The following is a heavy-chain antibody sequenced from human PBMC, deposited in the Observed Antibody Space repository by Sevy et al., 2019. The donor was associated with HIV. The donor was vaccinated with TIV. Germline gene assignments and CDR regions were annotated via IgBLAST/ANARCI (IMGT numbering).Heavy chain of an antibody. D-gene: IGHD2-2*02. Sequence: ASVKVSCKASGGTFSSYAISWVRQAPGQGLEWMGGTIPIFGTANYAQKFQGRVTITADESTSTAYMELSSLRSEDTAVYYCAREKPPRYCSSTSCYTGGNWFDPWGQGTLVTVSS. V-gene: IGHV1-69*13. CDR3: AREKPPRYCSSTSCYTGGNWFDP. CDR1: GGTFSSYA. CDR2: TIPIFGTA. J-gene: IGHJ5*02.